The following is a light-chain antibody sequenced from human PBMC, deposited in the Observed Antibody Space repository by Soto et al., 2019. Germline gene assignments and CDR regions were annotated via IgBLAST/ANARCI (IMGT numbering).Light chain of an antibody. CDR1: QSSSTY. V-gene: IGKV3-20*01. J-gene: IGKJ1*01. CDR3: QQYRSSPRWT. CDR2: GAS. Sequence: EIVLTQSPGTLSLSPGERATLSCRASQSSSTYLAWYQQKPGQTPRLLIYGASSRATGIPDRFSASGSGTDFTLTISRLEPEDFAVYYCQQYRSSPRWTFGQGTKVQIK.